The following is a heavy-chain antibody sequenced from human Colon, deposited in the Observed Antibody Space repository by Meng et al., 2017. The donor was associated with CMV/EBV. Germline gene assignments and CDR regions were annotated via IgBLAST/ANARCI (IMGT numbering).Heavy chain of an antibody. CDR2: INPNSGAT. J-gene: IGHJ4*02. CDR1: GYTVTAHY. V-gene: IGHV1-2*05. D-gene: IGHD3-22*01. CDR3: TRKFDGYYDY. Sequence: VSCEASGYTVTAHYMHWVRQAPGQGLEWMGRINPNSGATDYAQKFQGRITMARDTSISTIYMEVSRLTSDDTGIYYCTRKFDGYYDYWGQGTLVTVSS.